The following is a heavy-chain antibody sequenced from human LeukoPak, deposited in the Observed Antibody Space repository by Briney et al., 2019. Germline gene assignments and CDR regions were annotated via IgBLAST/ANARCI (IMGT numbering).Heavy chain of an antibody. CDR2: IRQDGGDK. Sequence: GGSLRLSCEASGFTFSSYWMSWVRQAPGKGLEWVATIRQDGGDKYYVDSVKGRFTISRDNAKNSLYLQMSSLRVEDTAVYYCASRPRLLDHWGQGTLVTVSS. V-gene: IGHV3-7*02. J-gene: IGHJ4*02. D-gene: IGHD4-11*01. CDR3: ASRPRLLDH. CDR1: GFTFSSYW.